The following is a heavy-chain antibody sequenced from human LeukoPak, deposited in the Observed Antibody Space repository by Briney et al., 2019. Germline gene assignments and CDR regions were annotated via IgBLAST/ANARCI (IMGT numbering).Heavy chain of an antibody. CDR1: GFTFSSYA. D-gene: IGHD3-3*01. J-gene: IGHJ4*02. Sequence: PGGSLRLSCAASGFTFSSYAMHWVRQAPGKGLEWVAVISYDGSNKYYADSVKGRFTISRDNSKNTLYLQMNSLRAEDTAVYYCARSDFWSGYPLDYWGQGTLVTVSS. CDR3: ARSDFWSGYPLDY. V-gene: IGHV3-30-3*01. CDR2: ISYDGSNK.